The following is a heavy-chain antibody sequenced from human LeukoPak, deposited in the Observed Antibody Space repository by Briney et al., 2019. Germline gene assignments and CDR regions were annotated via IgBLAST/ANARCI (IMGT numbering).Heavy chain of an antibody. Sequence: SETLSLTCAVYGGSFSGYYWSWIRQPPGKGLEWIGEINHSGSTNYNPSLKSRVTISVDTSKNQFSLKLSSVTAADTAVYYCARQVEMATIIDYWGQGTLVTVSS. J-gene: IGHJ4*02. CDR2: INHSGST. V-gene: IGHV4-34*01. CDR3: ARQVEMATIIDY. CDR1: GGSFSGYY. D-gene: IGHD5-24*01.